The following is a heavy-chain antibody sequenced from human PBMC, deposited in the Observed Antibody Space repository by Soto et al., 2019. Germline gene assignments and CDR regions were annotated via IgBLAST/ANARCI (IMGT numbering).Heavy chain of an antibody. CDR3: ARDPIGPGIFDY. J-gene: IGHJ4*02. Sequence: GGSLRLSCAASGFTFSNYGMHWVRQAPGKGLEWVAVIWYDGSNKYYADSVKGRFTISRDNSKNTLYLQMNSLRAEDTAVYYCARDPIGPGIFDYWGQGTLVTVSS. D-gene: IGHD1-26*01. CDR2: IWYDGSNK. CDR1: GFTFSNYG. V-gene: IGHV3-33*01.